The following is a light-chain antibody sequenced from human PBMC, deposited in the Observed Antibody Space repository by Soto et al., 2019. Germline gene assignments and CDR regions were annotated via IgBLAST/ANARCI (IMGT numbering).Light chain of an antibody. CDR2: RAS. Sequence: DIQMTQSPSTLSASVGDRVTIACRASQTINDWLAWYQQKPGKAPKLLIYRASNLQSGVPSRFSGSGSGTEFTLTIRSMHTHDFAPYYCQQYNSYSYTFGQGTKVDI. V-gene: IGKV1-5*03. J-gene: IGKJ2*01. CDR1: QTINDW. CDR3: QQYNSYSYT.